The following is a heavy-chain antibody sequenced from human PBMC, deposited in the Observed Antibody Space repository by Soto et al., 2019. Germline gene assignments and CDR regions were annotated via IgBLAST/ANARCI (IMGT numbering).Heavy chain of an antibody. V-gene: IGHV3-9*01. CDR1: GFRFDDYG. Sequence: GGSLRLSCAASGFRFDDYGMHWVRQVPGKGLEWVSGISYDSGSIGYADSVKGRFTISRDNAKNSLYLQMNSLRAEDTALYYCAKSMGGTANGMDVWGQGTTVTVSS. J-gene: IGHJ6*02. CDR3: AKSMGGTANGMDV. CDR2: ISYDSGSI. D-gene: IGHD2-15*01.